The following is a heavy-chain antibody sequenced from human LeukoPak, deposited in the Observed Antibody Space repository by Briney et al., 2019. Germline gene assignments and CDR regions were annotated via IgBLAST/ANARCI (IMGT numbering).Heavy chain of an antibody. CDR1: GFTFDAYA. Sequence: QPGGSLRLSCAASGFTFDAYAMHWVRQAPGKGLVWVSGIIWGSGNNGYAYYVKGRFTTSRANAKNSLYLQINSLKAEDSALYYCASGAIYGDSSYYYGMDGWGQGTTVTVSS. V-gene: IGHV3-9*01. CDR3: ASGAIYGDSSYYYGMDG. D-gene: IGHD4-17*01. J-gene: IGHJ6*02. CDR2: IIWGSGNN.